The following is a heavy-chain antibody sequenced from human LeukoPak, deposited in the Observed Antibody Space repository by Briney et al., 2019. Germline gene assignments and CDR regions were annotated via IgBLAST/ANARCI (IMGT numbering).Heavy chain of an antibody. Sequence: RGSLRLSCVASGFTFSDYWMSWVRQAPGKGLEWVANIKQDGSVKYFVDSVKGRFTISRDNSKNTMYLQMGSLRPEDMGVYYCARAFRPASDPHDFYDFWGRGTTVTVSS. CDR1: GFTFSDYW. V-gene: IGHV3-7*01. D-gene: IGHD3/OR15-3a*01. J-gene: IGHJ3*01. CDR2: IKQDGSVK. CDR3: ARAFRPASDPHDFYDF.